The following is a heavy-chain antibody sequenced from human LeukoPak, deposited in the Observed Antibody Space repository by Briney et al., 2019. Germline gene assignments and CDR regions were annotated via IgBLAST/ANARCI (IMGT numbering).Heavy chain of an antibody. V-gene: IGHV4-39*07. D-gene: IGHD2/OR15-2a*01. Sequence: TSETLSLTCTVSGGSISSTSYYWGWIRQPPGKGLEWIGNIYYSGSTYYNPSLKRRVTISVDTSKNQFSLKLSSVTAADTAVYYCAREGWQVLHHAFDIWGQGTMVTVSS. J-gene: IGHJ3*02. CDR1: GGSISSTSYY. CDR3: AREGWQVLHHAFDI. CDR2: IYYSGST.